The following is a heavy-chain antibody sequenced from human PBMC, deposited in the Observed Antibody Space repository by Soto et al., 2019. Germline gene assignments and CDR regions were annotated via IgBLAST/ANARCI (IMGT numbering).Heavy chain of an antibody. CDR2: IYTSGST. J-gene: IGHJ5*02. D-gene: IGHD3-10*01. CDR3: AREGLLWFGDTSGVGWFDP. Sequence: SETLSLTCTVSGGSISSYYWSWIRQPAGKGLEWIGRIYTSGSTNYNPSLRSRVTMSVDTSKNQFSLKLSSVTAADTAVYYCAREGLLWFGDTSGVGWFDPWGQGTLVTVSS. CDR1: GGSISSYY. V-gene: IGHV4-4*07.